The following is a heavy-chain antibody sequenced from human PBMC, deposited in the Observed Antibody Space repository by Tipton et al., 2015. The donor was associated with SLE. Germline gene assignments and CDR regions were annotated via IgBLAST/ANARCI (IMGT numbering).Heavy chain of an antibody. CDR3: ARVGAASGARYFDP. CDR1: GHSISNGDYY. J-gene: IGHJ5*02. D-gene: IGHD3-16*01. CDR2: IFYSGST. Sequence: TLSLTCTVSGHSISNGDYYWSWVRQHPGRGLEWLAYIFYSGSTYYNPSLKSRLNISVDRSNNQFSLKLTSVTAADTAVYYCARVGAASGARYFDPWGQGMLVTVSS. V-gene: IGHV4-31*03.